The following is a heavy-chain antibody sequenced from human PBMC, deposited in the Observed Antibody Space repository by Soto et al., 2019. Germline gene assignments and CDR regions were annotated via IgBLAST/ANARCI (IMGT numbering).Heavy chain of an antibody. Sequence: GGSLRLSCAASGFTFSSYDMHWVRQATGKGLEWVSAIGTAGDTYYPGSVKGRFTISRENAKNSLYLQMNSLRAEDTAVYYCARASEASSIAAHIDYWGQGTLVTVSS. D-gene: IGHD6-6*01. J-gene: IGHJ4*02. V-gene: IGHV3-13*01. CDR2: IGTAGDT. CDR3: ARASEASSIAAHIDY. CDR1: GFTFSSYD.